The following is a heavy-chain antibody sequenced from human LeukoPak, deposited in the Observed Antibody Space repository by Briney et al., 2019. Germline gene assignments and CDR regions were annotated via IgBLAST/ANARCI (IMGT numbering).Heavy chain of an antibody. CDR3: ASGEYYDILTGYYTRTLFDY. CDR1: GFTFSSYW. Sequence: PGGSLRLSCAASGFTFSSYWMSWVRQAPGKGLEWVANIKRDGSEKYYVDSVKGRFTISRDNAKNSLYLQMNSLRAEDTAVYYCASGEYYDILTGYYTRTLFDYWGQGTLVTVSS. J-gene: IGHJ4*02. D-gene: IGHD3-9*01. V-gene: IGHV3-7*01. CDR2: IKRDGSEK.